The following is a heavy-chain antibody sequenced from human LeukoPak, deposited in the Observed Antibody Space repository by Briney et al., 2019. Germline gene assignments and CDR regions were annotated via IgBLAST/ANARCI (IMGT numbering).Heavy chain of an antibody. D-gene: IGHD6-19*01. Sequence: GGSLRLSCAASGFTFSSYAMSWVRQAPGKGLEWVSAISGSGGSTYYADSVKGRFTISGDNSKNTLYLQMNSLRAEDTAVYYCAKRGGYSSGSPFDYWGQGTLVTVSS. CDR2: ISGSGGST. CDR3: AKRGGYSSGSPFDY. J-gene: IGHJ4*02. V-gene: IGHV3-23*01. CDR1: GFTFSSYA.